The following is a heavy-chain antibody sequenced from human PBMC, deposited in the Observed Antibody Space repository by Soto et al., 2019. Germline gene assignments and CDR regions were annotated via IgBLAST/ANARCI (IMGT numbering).Heavy chain of an antibody. J-gene: IGHJ6*02. V-gene: IGHV4-34*01. CDR1: GGSFSGYY. D-gene: IGHD6-13*01. CDR2: INHSGST. Sequence: PSETLSLTCAVYGGSFSGYYWSWIRQPPGKGLEWIGEINHSGSTNYNPSLKSRVTISVDTSKNQFSLKLSSVTAADTAVYYCARESGSSWYYYGTDVWGQGTTVTVSS. CDR3: ARESGSSWYYYGTDV.